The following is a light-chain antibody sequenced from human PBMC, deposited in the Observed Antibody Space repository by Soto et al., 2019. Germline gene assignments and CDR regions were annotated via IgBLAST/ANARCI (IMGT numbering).Light chain of an antibody. CDR3: QQLNSYSIT. V-gene: IGKV1-9*01. J-gene: IGKJ5*01. CDR1: QGISSF. CDR2: AAS. Sequence: IQLTQSPSSLSASVGDRVTITCRASQGISSFLAWYQQKPGKAPKLLLYAASTLPSGVPSRFSGSGSGTDFTLTISSLQPEDFATYYCQQLNSYSITFGQGTRLEIK.